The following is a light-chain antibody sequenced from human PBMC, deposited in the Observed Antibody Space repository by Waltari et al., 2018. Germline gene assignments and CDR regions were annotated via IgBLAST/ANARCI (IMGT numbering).Light chain of an antibody. Sequence: DFQMTQSPSTLSASVGDRVTITCRASQRISSWLAWYQQKPGQAPKLLIYKASTLQSGVPSRFSGNGSETEFTLTISSLQPDDFATYYCQQYDRYSSWTFGQGTKVEIK. CDR2: KAS. J-gene: IGKJ1*01. CDR3: QQYDRYSSWT. CDR1: QRISSW. V-gene: IGKV1-5*03.